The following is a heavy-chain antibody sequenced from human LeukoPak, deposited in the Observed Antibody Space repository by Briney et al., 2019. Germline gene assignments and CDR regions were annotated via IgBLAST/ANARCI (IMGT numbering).Heavy chain of an antibody. D-gene: IGHD1-26*01. V-gene: IGHV3-53*03. CDR3: VKRREVNRGHFDC. J-gene: IGHJ4*02. CDR2: IYSGGST. CDR1: GFTVSSNY. Sequence: GGSLRLSCAVSGFTVSSNYMSWVRQPPGKGLEWVSVIYSGGSTYYADSVKGRFSISRDNFKNTLYLQMNSLRAEDTAIYYCVKRREVNRGHFDCWGQGTLVTVSS.